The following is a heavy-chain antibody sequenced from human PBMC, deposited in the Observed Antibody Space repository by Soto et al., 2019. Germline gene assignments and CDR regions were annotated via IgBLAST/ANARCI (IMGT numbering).Heavy chain of an antibody. CDR1: GFTFSSYS. Sequence: GGSLRLSCAASGFTFSSYSMNWVRQAPGKGLEWVSSISSSSSYIYYADSVKGRFTISRDNAKNSLYLQMNSLRAGDTAVYYCARLVKVSGYDRSDYFAYWGQGTLDTVSS. J-gene: IGHJ4*02. CDR2: ISSSSSYI. V-gene: IGHV3-21*01. D-gene: IGHD5-12*01. CDR3: ARLVKVSGYDRSDYFAY.